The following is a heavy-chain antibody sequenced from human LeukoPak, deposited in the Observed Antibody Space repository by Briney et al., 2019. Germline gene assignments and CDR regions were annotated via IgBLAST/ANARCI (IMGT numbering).Heavy chain of an antibody. J-gene: IGHJ4*02. Sequence: PSETLSLTCTVSTDSLSSGGHYWAWIRQLPGKGLESIGFIHHSGSSRHNPSLKDRVAISVDASRKQFALRLSSVTAADTAIYYCARGGNRFGGFYFDYWGQGIQVIVSS. D-gene: IGHD3-10*01. V-gene: IGHV4-31*03. CDR3: ARGGNRFGGFYFDY. CDR1: TDSLSSGGHY. CDR2: IHHSGSS.